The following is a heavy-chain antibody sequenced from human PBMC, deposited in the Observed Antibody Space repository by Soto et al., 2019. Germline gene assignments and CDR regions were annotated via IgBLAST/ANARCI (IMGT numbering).Heavy chain of an antibody. CDR3: ARDSFDYYDSSGPPDY. J-gene: IGHJ4*02. D-gene: IGHD3-22*01. CDR1: GFTFSSYS. Sequence: GGSLRLSCAASGFTFSSYSMNWVRQAPGKGLEWVSYISSSSTIYYADSVKGRFTISRDNAKNSLYLQMNSLRAEDTAVYYCARDSFDYYDSSGPPDYWGQGTLVTVSS. V-gene: IGHV3-48*01. CDR2: ISSSSTI.